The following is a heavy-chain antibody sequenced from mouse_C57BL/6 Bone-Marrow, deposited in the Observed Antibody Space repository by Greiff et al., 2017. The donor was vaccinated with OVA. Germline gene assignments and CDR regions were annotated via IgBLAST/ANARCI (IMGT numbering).Heavy chain of an antibody. Sequence: VQLQQSGAELVRPGASVKLSCTASGFNIKDDYMHWVKQRPEQGLEWIGWIDPENGDTEYASKFQGKATITADTSSNTAYLQLSSLTSEDTAVYYCTTLYGSSYDFDYWGQGTTLTVFS. D-gene: IGHD1-1*01. V-gene: IGHV14-4*01. J-gene: IGHJ2*01. CDR2: IDPENGDT. CDR1: GFNIKDDY. CDR3: TTLYGSSYDFDY.